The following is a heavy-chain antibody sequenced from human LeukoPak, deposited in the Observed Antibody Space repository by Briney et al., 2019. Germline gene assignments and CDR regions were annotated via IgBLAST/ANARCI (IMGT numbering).Heavy chain of an antibody. V-gene: IGHV4-4*07. Sequence: SETLSLTCSVSGGSISSYHWSWIRQPAAKGLEWIGRIYTSGSTNYNPPLKSRVTMSVDTSKDQFSLKLSSVTAADTAVYYCARDLLVSPSPRFDPWGQGTLVTVSS. CDR3: ARDLLVSPSPRFDP. CDR1: GGSISSYH. CDR2: IYTSGST. J-gene: IGHJ5*02. D-gene: IGHD2-2*01.